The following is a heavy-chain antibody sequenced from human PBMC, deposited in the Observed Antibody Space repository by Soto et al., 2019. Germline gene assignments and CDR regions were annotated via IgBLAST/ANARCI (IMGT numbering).Heavy chain of an antibody. J-gene: IGHJ4*02. CDR1: GGSISGYY. CDR2: IYSNGNT. Sequence: KPSETLSLTCTVSGGSISGYYCTWIRQPPGKGLEWIGNIYSNGNTNYNPSLKSRVTMSVDTSKNQFSLKVTSVTAADTAVYYCARGQNILTDWGQGTLVTVSS. V-gene: IGHV4-4*07. CDR3: ARGQNILTD. D-gene: IGHD2-15*01.